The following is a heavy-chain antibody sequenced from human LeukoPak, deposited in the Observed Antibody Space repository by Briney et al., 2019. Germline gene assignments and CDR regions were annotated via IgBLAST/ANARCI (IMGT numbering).Heavy chain of an antibody. CDR3: ARDPGVDSNSAIPNYYMDV. Sequence: PGGSLRLSCAASGFTFSIHSMNWVRQAPGKRLEWVSSISSRITHIYYAPPVRGRCSISRDNAKNSLYVQMHSLRAEDTAVYYCARDPGVDSNSAIPNYYMDVWGKGTTVTVSS. V-gene: IGHV3-21*01. CDR1: GFTFSIHS. D-gene: IGHD4-11*01. J-gene: IGHJ6*03. CDR2: ISSRITHI.